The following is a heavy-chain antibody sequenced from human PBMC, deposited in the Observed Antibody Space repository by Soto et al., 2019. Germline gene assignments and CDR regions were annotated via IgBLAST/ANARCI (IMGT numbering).Heavy chain of an antibody. Sequence: QVQLVESGGGVVQPGRSLRLACAASGFTFSTYAMHWVRQAPGKGLEWVAVMSYDGSNNYYADSVKGRFTISRDNSKNTMYLQMNSLRAEDTAVYYCARDPRPGVGAEHSLGMDVWGQGTTVTVSS. CDR3: ARDPRPGVGAEHSLGMDV. CDR1: GFTFSTYA. D-gene: IGHD1-26*01. V-gene: IGHV3-30-3*01. CDR2: MSYDGSNN. J-gene: IGHJ6*02.